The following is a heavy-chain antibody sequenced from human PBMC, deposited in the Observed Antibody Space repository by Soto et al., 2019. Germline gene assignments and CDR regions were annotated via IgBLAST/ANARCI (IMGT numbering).Heavy chain of an antibody. D-gene: IGHD3-22*01. CDR1: GGSVRSGSYY. Sequence: SETLSLSCIVSGGSVRSGSYYWTWIRQPPGKGLEWIGYIYQSGTTNYNASLKSRVTISIDTSKNQFFLKLNSVTAADTAVYYCARDSSGRHDYWGQGTLVTVSS. CDR3: ARDSSGRHDY. V-gene: IGHV4-61*01. CDR2: IYQSGTT. J-gene: IGHJ4*02.